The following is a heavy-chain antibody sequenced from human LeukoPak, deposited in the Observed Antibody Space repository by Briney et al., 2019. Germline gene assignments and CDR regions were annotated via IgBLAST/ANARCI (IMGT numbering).Heavy chain of an antibody. Sequence: SDTLSLTCAASGYSINNRNWWGWVRQPPGKGLEWIGYIYFSGSAYYSPSLTGRVTVSLDTSKNQFSLKLRSVTAVDTAVYYCARLGGSGYFYFDSWGPGTLVTVSS. V-gene: IGHV4-28*01. J-gene: IGHJ4*02. CDR2: IYFSGSA. CDR3: ARLGGSGYFYFDS. D-gene: IGHD6-19*01. CDR1: GYSINNRNW.